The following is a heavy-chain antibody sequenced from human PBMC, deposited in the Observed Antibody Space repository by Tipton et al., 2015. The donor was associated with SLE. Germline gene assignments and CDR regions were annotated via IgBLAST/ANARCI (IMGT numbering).Heavy chain of an antibody. CDR1: GFSFSSFW. J-gene: IGHJ4*02. V-gene: IGHV3-74*01. CDR2: INTDDSVT. D-gene: IGHD5-12*01. Sequence: SLRLSCPASGFSFSSFWMHWVRPPPGKGLVWVSRINTDDSVTAYADSVKGRFTISRDNAKNTVYLQMNSLRAEDTAVYYCARGGSRVAMASEYWGQGTLVTVSS. CDR3: ARGGSRVAMASEY.